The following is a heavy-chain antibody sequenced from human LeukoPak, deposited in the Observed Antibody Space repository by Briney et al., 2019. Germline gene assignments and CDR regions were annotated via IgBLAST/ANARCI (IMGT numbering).Heavy chain of an antibody. V-gene: IGHV3-21*04. CDR1: GFSLSSYS. CDR2: ISSSNGNI. CDR3: ARDGYSSSWYDYFQH. J-gene: IGHJ1*01. Sequence: GGSLRLSCAASGFSLSSYSMNWVRQAPGKGLEWVSFISSSNGNIYYADSVKGRFTISRDNAKNSLYLQMNSLRAEDTAVYYCARDGYSSSWYDYFQHWGQGTLVTVSS. D-gene: IGHD6-13*01.